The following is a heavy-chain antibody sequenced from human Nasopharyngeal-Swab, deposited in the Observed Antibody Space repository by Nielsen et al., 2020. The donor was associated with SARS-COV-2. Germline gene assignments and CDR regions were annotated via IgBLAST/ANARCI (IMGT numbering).Heavy chain of an antibody. Sequence: SETLSLTCTVSGGSISSSSYYWGWIRQPPGKGLEWIGSIYYSGSTYYIPSLKSRVTISVDTSKNQFSLKLSSVTAADTAVYYCARAGILWGINAFDIWGQGTIVTVSS. V-gene: IGHV4-39*07. D-gene: IGHD2-21*01. CDR2: IYYSGST. CDR3: ARAGILWGINAFDI. J-gene: IGHJ3*02. CDR1: GGSISSSSYY.